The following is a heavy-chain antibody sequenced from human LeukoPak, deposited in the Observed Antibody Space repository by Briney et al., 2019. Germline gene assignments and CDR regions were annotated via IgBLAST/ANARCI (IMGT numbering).Heavy chain of an antibody. CDR1: GGTFSSCA. CDR2: IIPIFGTA. CDR3: ARHVVVTAIRSHAGYFQH. D-gene: IGHD2-21*02. V-gene: IGHV1-69*05. J-gene: IGHJ1*01. Sequence: SVKVSCKASGGTFSSCAISWVRQAPGQGREWMGGIIPIFGTANYAQEFQGRVTITTDESTSTAYMELSSLRSEDTAVYYCARHVVVTAIRSHAGYFQHWGQGTLVTVSS.